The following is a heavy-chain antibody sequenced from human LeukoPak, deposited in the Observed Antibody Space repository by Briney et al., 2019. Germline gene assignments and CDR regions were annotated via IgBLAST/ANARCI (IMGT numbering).Heavy chain of an antibody. J-gene: IGHJ4*02. CDR1: GFTFSSYW. CDR2: IKQDGSEK. CDR3: ARDRGFYDTSPPD. V-gene: IGHV3-7*03. D-gene: IGHD3-22*01. Sequence: GGSLRLSCAASGFTFSSYWMSWVRQAPGKGLEWVAHIKQDGSEKYYVDSVKGRFTISRDNAKNSLYLQMSSLRAEDTAVYYCARDRGFYDTSPPDWGQGTLVTVSS.